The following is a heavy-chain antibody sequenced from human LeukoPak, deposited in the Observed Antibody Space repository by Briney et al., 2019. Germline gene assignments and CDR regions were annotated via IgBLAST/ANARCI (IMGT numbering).Heavy chain of an antibody. D-gene: IGHD4-17*01. V-gene: IGHV4-34*01. J-gene: IGHJ5*02. Sequence: SETLSLTCAVYGGSFSGYYWSWIRQPPGKGLEWIGEINHSGSTNYNPSLKSRVTISVDTSKNQFSLKLSSVTAADTAVYYCARGQEYGDGWSDPWGQGTLVTVSS. CDR2: INHSGST. CDR3: ARGQEYGDGWSDP. CDR1: GGSFSGYY.